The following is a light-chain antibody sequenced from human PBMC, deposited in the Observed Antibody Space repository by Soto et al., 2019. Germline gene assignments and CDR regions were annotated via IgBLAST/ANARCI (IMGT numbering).Light chain of an antibody. J-gene: IGLJ1*01. CDR2: SDN. CDR1: SSNIGTNT. V-gene: IGLV1-44*01. CDR3: AAWDVSLVV. Sequence: QLVLTQPXSASGTPGQXVTIXCSGSSSNIGTNTVIWYQQLPGAAPKLLIYSDNQRPSGVPDRFSGSKSGTSASLAISGLXSEXEADXXCAAWDVSLVVF.